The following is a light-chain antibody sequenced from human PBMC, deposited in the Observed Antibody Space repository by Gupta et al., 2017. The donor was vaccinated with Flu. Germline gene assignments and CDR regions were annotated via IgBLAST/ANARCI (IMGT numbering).Light chain of an antibody. CDR1: QSVSSN. J-gene: IGKJ1*01. Sequence: EIVMTQSPATLSVSPGERATLSCRASQSVSSNLAWYQQKPGQAPRLLMYGASIRATGIPARFSGSGSGTEFTLTISSLQSEDFGVYYCQQYNNWPPWTFGQGTKVEIK. V-gene: IGKV3-15*01. CDR3: QQYNNWPPWT. CDR2: GAS.